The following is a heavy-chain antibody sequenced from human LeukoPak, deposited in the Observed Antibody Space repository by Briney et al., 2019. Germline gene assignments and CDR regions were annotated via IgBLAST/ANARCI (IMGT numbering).Heavy chain of an antibody. CDR1: GVSVSTNY. Sequence: SETLSLTCTVSGVSVSTNYWSWIRQPAGKGLEWIGRVSSSGGTYYNPSLKSRVTMSLDTSKNQFSLRLNSVTAADTAVYYCAWALPRGATAFGTWGAGT. D-gene: IGHD5-12*01. V-gene: IGHV4-4*07. CDR3: AWALPRGATAFGT. J-gene: IGHJ3*02. CDR2: VSSSGGT.